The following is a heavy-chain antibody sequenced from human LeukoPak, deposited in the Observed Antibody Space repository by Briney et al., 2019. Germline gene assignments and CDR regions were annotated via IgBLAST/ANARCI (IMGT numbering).Heavy chain of an antibody. V-gene: IGHV1-24*01. CDR2: FDPEDGET. CDR1: GYTLTELS. CDR3: ATVGATPYYYYGMDV. D-gene: IGHD1-26*01. J-gene: IGHJ6*02. Sequence: EASVKVSCKVSGYTLTELSMHWVRQAPGKGLEWMGGFDPEDGETIYAQKFQGRVTMTEDTSTDTAYMELSSLRSEDTAVYYCATVGATPYYYYGMDVWGQGTTVTVSS.